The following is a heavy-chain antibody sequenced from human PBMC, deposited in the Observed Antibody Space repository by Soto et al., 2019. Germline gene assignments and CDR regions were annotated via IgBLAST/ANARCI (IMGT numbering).Heavy chain of an antibody. D-gene: IGHD3-22*01. CDR3: ARQGAKYYYDRSAYYES. V-gene: IGHV5-51*01. CDR2: IYPGDSDT. Sequence: EVQLVQSGAEVKKAGESLKISCRGSGYTFSNYWIAWVRQMPGKGLEWMGIIYPGDSDTRYSPSFQGQVTMSADKYINTAYVEWSSLKASDTGIYYCARQGAKYYYDRSAYYESWGQGTPVTVSS. CDR1: GYTFSNYW. J-gene: IGHJ4*02.